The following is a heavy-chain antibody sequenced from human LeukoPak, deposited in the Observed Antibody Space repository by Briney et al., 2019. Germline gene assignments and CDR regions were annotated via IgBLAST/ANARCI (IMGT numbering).Heavy chain of an antibody. D-gene: IGHD4-17*01. CDR3: AREGIYGDYRH. V-gene: IGHV4-61*02. CDR1: GGSISSGGYS. J-gene: IGHJ4*02. Sequence: SQTLSLTCAVSGGSISSGGYSWSWIRQPAGKGLEWIGRAHTSGSTNYNPSLKSRVIISVDTSKNQFSLKLSSVTAADTAVYYCAREGIYGDYRHWGQGTLVTVSS. CDR2: AHTSGST.